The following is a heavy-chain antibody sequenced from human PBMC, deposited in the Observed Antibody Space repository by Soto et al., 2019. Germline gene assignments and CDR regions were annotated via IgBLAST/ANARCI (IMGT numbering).Heavy chain of an antibody. CDR2: IWNDGTKK. D-gene: IGHD6-13*01. CDR1: GFVYSTYA. J-gene: IGHJ2*01. V-gene: IGHV3-33*01. Sequence: VQLVESGGGVVQPGRSLRLSCAASGFVYSTYAMHWVRLSPGKGLEWVALIWNDGTKKYYVDSVKGRFTISRDNSQNTLKLQMDSLRAEDTAVYFCVRGIPSQYSSNWLYWYFDLWGRGTQVTVSS. CDR3: VRGIPSQYSSNWLYWYFDL.